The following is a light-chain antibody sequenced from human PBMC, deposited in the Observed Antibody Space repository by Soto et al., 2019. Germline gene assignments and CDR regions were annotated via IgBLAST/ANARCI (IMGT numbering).Light chain of an antibody. Sequence: EIVLTQSPATLSLSPGERATLSCRASQTVSRYLDWFQQKPGQAPRLLISGVSNRATGIPGRFSGSGSGTDFTLTISSLVPEDFADYYCQQRCNWGMYTFGQGTKLDIK. J-gene: IGKJ2*01. CDR3: QQRCNWGMYT. CDR1: QTVSRY. V-gene: IGKV3-11*01. CDR2: GVS.